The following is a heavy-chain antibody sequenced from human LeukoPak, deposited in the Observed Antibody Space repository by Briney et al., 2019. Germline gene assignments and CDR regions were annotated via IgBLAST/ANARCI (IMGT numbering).Heavy chain of an antibody. CDR2: IIPIFGTA. CDR3: AGSTVTRHAEYFQH. V-gene: IGHV1-69*01. J-gene: IGHJ1*01. CDR1: GGTFSSYA. Sequence: GSSVKVSCKASGGTFSSYAISWVRQAPGQGLEWMGGIIPIFGTANYAQKFQGRVTITADESTSTAYMELSSLRSEDTAVYYCAGSTVTRHAEYFQHWGQGTLVTVSS. D-gene: IGHD4-17*01.